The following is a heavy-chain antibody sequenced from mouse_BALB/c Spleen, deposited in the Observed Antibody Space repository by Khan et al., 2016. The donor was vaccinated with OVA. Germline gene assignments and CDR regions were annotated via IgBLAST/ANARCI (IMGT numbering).Heavy chain of an antibody. CDR2: ISSGGDYT. CDR3: ASHLTGSFAY. J-gene: IGHJ3*01. D-gene: IGHD4-1*01. Sequence: EVELVESGGDLVKPGGSLKLSCAASGFTFSNYGMSWVRQTPDKRLEWVATISSGGDYTYYPDSVKGRFTIFRDNAKNTLYLQMSSLKSDDTAMYHCASHLTGSFAYWGQGTLVTVSA. CDR1: GFTFSNYG. V-gene: IGHV5-6*01.